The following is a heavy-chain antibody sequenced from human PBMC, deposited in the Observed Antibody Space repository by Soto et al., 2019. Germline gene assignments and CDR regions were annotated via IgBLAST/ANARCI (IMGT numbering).Heavy chain of an antibody. V-gene: IGHV3-15*01. CDR3: TTEQEDFDWSSDI. D-gene: IGHD3-9*01. CDR2: IKSKTDGGTT. Sequence: GGSLRLSCAASGFTFSNAWMSWVRQAPGKGLEWVGRIKSKTDGGTTDYAAPVKGRLTISRDDSKNTLDLQMNSLKTEDTAVYYCTTEQEDFDWSSDIWGQGTMVTVSS. J-gene: IGHJ3*02. CDR1: GFTFSNAW.